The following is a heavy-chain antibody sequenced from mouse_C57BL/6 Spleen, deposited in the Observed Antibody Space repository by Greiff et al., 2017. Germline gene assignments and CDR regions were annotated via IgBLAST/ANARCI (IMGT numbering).Heavy chain of an antibody. D-gene: IGHD2-4*01. CDR3: TRQRYDYDVYFDY. J-gene: IGHJ2*01. Sequence: EVKVEESGGGLVQPGGSMKLSCAASGFTFSDAWMDWVRQSPEKGLEWVAEIRNKANNHATYYAESVKGRFTISRDDSKSSVYLQMNSLRAEDTGIYYCTRQRYDYDVYFDYWGQGTTLTVSS. V-gene: IGHV6-6*01. CDR1: GFTFSDAW. CDR2: IRNKANNHAT.